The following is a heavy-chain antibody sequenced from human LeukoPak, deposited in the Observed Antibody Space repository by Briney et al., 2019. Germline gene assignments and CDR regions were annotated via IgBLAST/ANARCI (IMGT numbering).Heavy chain of an antibody. V-gene: IGHV1-2*02. CDR2: INPNSGGT. CDR1: GATGYY. J-gene: IGHJ5*02. D-gene: IGHD2-2*01. Sequence: ASVKVSCKASGATGYYMHWVRQAPGQGLEWLGWINPNSGGTNYAQKFRGRVTMTRDTSISTVYMELSRLRSDDTAVYYCARGGGLYCSSISCYNYFDPWGQGTLVTVSS. CDR3: ARGGGLYCSSISCYNYFDP.